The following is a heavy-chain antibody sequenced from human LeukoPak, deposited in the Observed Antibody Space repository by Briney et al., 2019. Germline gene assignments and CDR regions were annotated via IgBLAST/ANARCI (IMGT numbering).Heavy chain of an antibody. CDR2: IYYSGST. CDR1: GGSISSYY. V-gene: IGHV4-59*01. Sequence: SETLSLTCTVSGGSISSYYWSWIRQPPGKGLEWIGYIYYSGSTNYNPSLKSRVTISVDTSKNQFSLKLSSVTAADTAVYYCARLGSSYGYYYGMDVWGQGTTVTVSS. J-gene: IGHJ6*02. D-gene: IGHD5-12*01. CDR3: ARLGSSYGYYYGMDV.